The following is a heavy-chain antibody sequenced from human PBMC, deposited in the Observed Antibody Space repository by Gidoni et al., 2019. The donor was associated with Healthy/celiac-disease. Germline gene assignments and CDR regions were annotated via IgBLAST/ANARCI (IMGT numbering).Heavy chain of an antibody. J-gene: IGHJ4*02. CDR3: ARSMTTVLGVDY. Sequence: EVQLVQSGAEVKKPGAALKIPCKGSGYSFTNYWNGWVRQVPGKGLGWMGIIYPGDSDTRYSPSFQGQVTISADKSISTAYLQWSSLKASDTAMYYCARSMTTVLGVDYWGQGTLVTVSS. V-gene: IGHV5-51*03. CDR1: GYSFTNYW. CDR2: IYPGDSDT. D-gene: IGHD4-4*01.